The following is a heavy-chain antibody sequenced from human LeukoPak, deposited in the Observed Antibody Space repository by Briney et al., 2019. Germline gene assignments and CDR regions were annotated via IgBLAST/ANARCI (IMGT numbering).Heavy chain of an antibody. CDR1: GGSISSYY. J-gene: IGHJ3*02. Sequence: SETLSLTCTVSGGSISSYYRSWIRQPPGKGLQWIGYIYYSGSTYRNPSLKSRATISVDTSKNQFSLKLSSVTAADTAVYYCARYSSSSGAGFDIWGQGTMVTVSS. CDR2: IYYSGST. V-gene: IGHV4-59*06. D-gene: IGHD6-6*01. CDR3: ARYSSSSGAGFDI.